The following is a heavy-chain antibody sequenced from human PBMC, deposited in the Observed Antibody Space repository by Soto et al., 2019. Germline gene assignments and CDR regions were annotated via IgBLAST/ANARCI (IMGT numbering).Heavy chain of an antibody. V-gene: IGHV4-31*11. CDR2: IYYNGDT. CDR1: GGPFPSDGYC. J-gene: IGHJ4*02. CDR3: ARGDALVPSVFDY. Sequence: SETLSLTCAVSGGPFPSDGYCWGWIRQQAAKSLQWIGYIYYNGDTTYNPSLRRGVTISADTSKTHLSQNLSSGTSADTAADYCARGDALVPSVFDYWGQGMLVTVSS. D-gene: IGHD5-18*01.